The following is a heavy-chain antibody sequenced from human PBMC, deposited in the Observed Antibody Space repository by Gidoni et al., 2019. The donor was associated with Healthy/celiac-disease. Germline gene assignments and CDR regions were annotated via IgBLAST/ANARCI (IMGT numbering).Heavy chain of an antibody. D-gene: IGHD1-1*01. CDR3: VGGTTGFDY. J-gene: IGHJ4*02. CDR2: INPSGGST. Sequence: QVKLVQSGAEVKKPGASVKVSCKASGYTFTSYYMHWVRQAPGQGLEWMGRINPSGGSTSYAQKFQGRVTMTRDTSTSTVYMELSSLRSEDTDVYYCVGGTTGFDYWGQGTLVTVSS. V-gene: IGHV1-46*01. CDR1: GYTFTSYY.